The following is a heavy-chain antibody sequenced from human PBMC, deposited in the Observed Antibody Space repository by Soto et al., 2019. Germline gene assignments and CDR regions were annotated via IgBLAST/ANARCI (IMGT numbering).Heavy chain of an antibody. CDR2: IWYDGSNK. Sequence: GALRLSCAEFGFTFSSYGMQWVRQAPGEGLEWVGVIWYDGSNKYYPDSVTGRLTISRDNSKNTLYLQTNSLRAEDTAVYYCARDISDYYDSSGYLGYWRQGTLVTVS. J-gene: IGHJ4*02. D-gene: IGHD3-22*01. V-gene: IGHV3-33*01. CDR3: ARDISDYYDSSGYLGY. CDR1: GFTFSSYG.